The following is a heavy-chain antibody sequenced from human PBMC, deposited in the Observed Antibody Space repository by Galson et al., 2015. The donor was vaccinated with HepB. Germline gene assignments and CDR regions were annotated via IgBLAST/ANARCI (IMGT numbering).Heavy chain of an antibody. V-gene: IGHV6-1*01. CDR1: GDSVSSSTAA. CDR2: TSYRSKWYN. D-gene: IGHD3-22*01. Sequence: CAISGDSVSSSTAAWNWIRQSPSRGLEWLGRTSYRSKWYNDYAVSVKSRITINPDTSKNLFSLQLSSLTPDDTAVYYCARDSFYDNTGYPVPRNFGVDVWGQGTTVTVSS. J-gene: IGHJ6*02. CDR3: ARDSFYDNTGYPVPRNFGVDV.